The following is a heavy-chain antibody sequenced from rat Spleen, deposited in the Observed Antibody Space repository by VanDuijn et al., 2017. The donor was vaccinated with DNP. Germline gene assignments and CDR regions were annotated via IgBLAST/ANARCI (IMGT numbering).Heavy chain of an antibody. Sequence: EVQLVESGGGLVQPGRSMKLSCAASGFTFSNYGMAWVRQAPKKGLEWVAYISYDGGSTYYRDSVKGRFTISRDNAKSTLYLQMDSLGSEDTATYYCATAYDGTYYYFDCWGQGVMVTVSS. V-gene: IGHV5-19*01. D-gene: IGHD1-12*02. J-gene: IGHJ2*01. CDR1: GFTFSNYG. CDR2: ISYDGGST. CDR3: ATAYDGTYYYFDC.